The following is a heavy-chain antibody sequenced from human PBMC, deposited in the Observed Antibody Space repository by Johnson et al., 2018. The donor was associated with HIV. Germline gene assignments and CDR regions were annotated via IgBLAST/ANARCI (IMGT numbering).Heavy chain of an antibody. CDR2: ISYDESNK. V-gene: IGHV3-30*04. CDR3: AKETRDSRSAFDV. D-gene: IGHD4-11*01. J-gene: IGHJ3*01. CDR1: GFTFSSYA. Sequence: VQLVESGGGVVQPGRSLRLSCAASGFTFSSYAMHWVRQAPAKGLEWVAVISYDESNKYSADFVKGRFTISRDTSKKSVFLQMNNLRPEDTAVYYCAKETRDSRSAFDVWGQGTLVTVSS.